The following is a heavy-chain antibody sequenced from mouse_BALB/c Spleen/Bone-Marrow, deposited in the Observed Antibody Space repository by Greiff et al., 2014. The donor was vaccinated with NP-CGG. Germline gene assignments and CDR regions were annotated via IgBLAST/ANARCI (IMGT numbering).Heavy chain of an antibody. D-gene: IGHD1-2*01. V-gene: IGHV5-9-3*01. Sequence: EVMLVESGGGLVKPGGSLKLSCAASGFTFSSYAMSWVRQTPEKRLEWVATISSGGSYTYYPDSVKGRFTISRDNAKNTLYLQMSSLRSEDTAMYYCARHFITTATGAMDHWGQGTSVTVS. CDR3: ARHFITTATGAMDH. CDR1: GFTFSSYA. J-gene: IGHJ4*01. CDR2: ISSGGSYT.